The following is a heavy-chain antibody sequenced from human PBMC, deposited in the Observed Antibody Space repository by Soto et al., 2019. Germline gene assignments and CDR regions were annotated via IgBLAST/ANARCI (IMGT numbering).Heavy chain of an antibody. CDR1: GGSISSYY. Sequence: SETLSLTCTDSGGSISSYYWSWIRQPAGNGLEWIGRIYTSGSTNYNPSLKSRVTMSVDTSKNQFSLKLSSVTAADTAVYYCAREPWYYYGSGSYYNINWFDPWGQGTLVTVSS. J-gene: IGHJ5*02. D-gene: IGHD3-10*01. CDR2: IYTSGST. V-gene: IGHV4-4*07. CDR3: AREPWYYYGSGSYYNINWFDP.